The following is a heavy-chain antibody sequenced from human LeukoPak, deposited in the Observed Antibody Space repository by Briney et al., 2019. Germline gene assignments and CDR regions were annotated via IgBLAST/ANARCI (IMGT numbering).Heavy chain of an antibody. D-gene: IGHD1-1*01. CDR2: INPSGGGT. CDR3: ARDDSTGTIRM. Sequence: ASVKVSCKASGYTFTSYYMHWVRQAPGQGLEWMGIINPSGGGTNYAQKFQGRVTVTRDTSISTAYMELSRLRSDDTAVYYCARDDSTGTIRMWGQGTLVTVSS. V-gene: IGHV1-2*02. CDR1: GYTFTSYY. J-gene: IGHJ4*02.